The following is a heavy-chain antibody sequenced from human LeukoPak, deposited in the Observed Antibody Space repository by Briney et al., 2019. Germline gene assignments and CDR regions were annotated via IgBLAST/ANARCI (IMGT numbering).Heavy chain of an antibody. CDR2: ICGGST. Sequence: GGSLRLSCAASGFTVSSNYMSWVRQAPGKGLEWVSVICGGSTYYADSVKGRFTFSRDNSKNTLYLQMNSLRAEDTAVYYCARGRDFWSGYFDYWGQGTLVTVSS. D-gene: IGHD3-3*01. CDR3: ARGRDFWSGYFDY. CDR1: GFTVSSNY. J-gene: IGHJ4*02. V-gene: IGHV3-66*01.